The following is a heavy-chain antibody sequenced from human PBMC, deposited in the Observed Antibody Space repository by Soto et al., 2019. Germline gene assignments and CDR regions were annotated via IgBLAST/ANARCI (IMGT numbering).Heavy chain of an antibody. J-gene: IGHJ3*02. D-gene: IGHD3-10*01. Sequence: QVQLVESGGGLVKPGGSLRLSCAASGFTFSDYYRSWFPRAPGKGLGWVSYISSSGSTIYYADSVKGRFTISRDNAKNSLYLQMNSLRAEDTAVYYCARDPGALWFGELRSAFDIWGQGTMVTVSS. CDR1: GFTFSDYY. CDR3: ARDPGALWFGELRSAFDI. CDR2: ISSSGSTI. V-gene: IGHV3-11*01.